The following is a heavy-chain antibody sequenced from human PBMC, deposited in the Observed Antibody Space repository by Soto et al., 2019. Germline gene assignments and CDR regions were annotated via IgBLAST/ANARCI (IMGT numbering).Heavy chain of an antibody. V-gene: IGHV3-30*18. D-gene: IGHD1-26*01. CDR2: ISYDGSNK. J-gene: IGHJ4*02. CDR1: GFTFSSYG. CDR3: AKQGGSYYGDY. Sequence: QVQLVESGGGVVQPGRSLRLSCAASGFTFSSYGMHWVRQAPGKGLEWVAVISYDGSNKYYADSVKGRFTISRDNSKNTLYLQMNSLRAEDTAVYFCAKQGGSYYGDYWGQGTLVTVSS.